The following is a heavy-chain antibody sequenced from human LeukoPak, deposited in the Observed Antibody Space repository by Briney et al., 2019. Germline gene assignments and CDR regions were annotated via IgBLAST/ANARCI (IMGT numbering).Heavy chain of an antibody. D-gene: IGHD3-9*01. CDR3: ARDLYYDILTGYRLGVYYYYMDV. J-gene: IGHJ6*03. Sequence: SETLSLTYTVSGGSISSYYWSWIRQPAGKGLEWIGRIYISGSTNYNPSFKSRVTMSVDTSKNQFSLKLSSVTAADTAVYYCARDLYYDILTGYRLGVYYYYMDVWGKGTTVTISS. CDR2: IYISGST. V-gene: IGHV4-4*07. CDR1: GGSISSYY.